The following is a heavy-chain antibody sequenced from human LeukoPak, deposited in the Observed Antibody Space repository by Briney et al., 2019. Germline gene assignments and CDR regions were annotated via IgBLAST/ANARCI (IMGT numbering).Heavy chain of an antibody. V-gene: IGHV3-23*01. Sequence: GGSLRLSCVPSGITFSNSALSWVRQAPGKGLEWVSTITKSGDQTYYADSVRGLFTISRDNSKNTLYLQMNSLRAEDTAVYYCARDYEVRTTVTEPFDYWGQGTLVTVSS. CDR2: ITKSGDQT. CDR3: ARDYEVRTTVTEPFDY. D-gene: IGHD4-17*01. J-gene: IGHJ4*02. CDR1: GITFSNSA.